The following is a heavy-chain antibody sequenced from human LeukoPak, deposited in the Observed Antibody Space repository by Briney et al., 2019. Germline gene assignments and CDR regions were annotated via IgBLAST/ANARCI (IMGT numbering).Heavy chain of an antibody. V-gene: IGHV3-48*01. J-gene: IGHJ4*02. CDR3: ARDYFWASDY. CDR1: GFTFSNHN. Sequence: GGSLRLSCAASGFTFSNHNMNWVRQPPGKGLEWISYISSDTSVIYYADSVKGRFTISRDNAKNSLFLQMTSLSAEDTAVYYCARDYFWASDYWGQGTLVTVSS. CDR2: ISSDTSVI. D-gene: IGHD2/OR15-2a*01.